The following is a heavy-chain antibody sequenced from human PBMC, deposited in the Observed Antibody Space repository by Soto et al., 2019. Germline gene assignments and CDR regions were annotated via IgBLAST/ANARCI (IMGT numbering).Heavy chain of an antibody. CDR1: GFTFSSYS. J-gene: IGHJ6*02. CDR3: AIEGGYCSSTSCRTLYYYYGMDV. CDR2: ISSSSSYI. V-gene: IGHV3-21*01. D-gene: IGHD2-2*01. Sequence: PGGSLRLSCAASGFTFSSYSMNWVRQAPGKGLEWVSPISSSSSYIYYADSVKGRFTISRDNAKNSLYLQMNSLRAEDTTVYYCAIEGGYCSSTSCRTLYYYYGMDVWGQGTTVTVSS.